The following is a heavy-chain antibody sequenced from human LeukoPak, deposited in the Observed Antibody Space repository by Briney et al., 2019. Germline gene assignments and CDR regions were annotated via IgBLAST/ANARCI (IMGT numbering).Heavy chain of an antibody. Sequence: PGGSLRLSCAASGFTFSSYWLHWVRHAPGKGLVWVSRLNSDGSSTTYADSVKGRFTISRDNAKNTLYVQMNSLRAEDTAVYYCARDSDSSGYYSFDYWGQGILVTVSS. CDR1: GFTFSSYW. J-gene: IGHJ4*02. CDR2: LNSDGSST. V-gene: IGHV3-74*01. D-gene: IGHD3-22*01. CDR3: ARDSDSSGYYSFDY.